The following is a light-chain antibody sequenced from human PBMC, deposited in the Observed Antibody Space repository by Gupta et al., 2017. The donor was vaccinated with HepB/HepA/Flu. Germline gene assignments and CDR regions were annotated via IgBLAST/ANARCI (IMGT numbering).Light chain of an antibody. J-gene: IGKJ2*01. V-gene: IGKV3-15*01. CDR3: QQYDQWPPYT. CDR1: QGIGNS. CDR2: HAS. Sequence: EIVMTLSPATLSASPGQRVTLSCRASQGIGNSLAWYQKKPGQAPRLLIYHASTRATGIPARFSGGGSGTDFALTISSLQSEDFAEYYCQQYDQWPPYTFGQGTKLETK.